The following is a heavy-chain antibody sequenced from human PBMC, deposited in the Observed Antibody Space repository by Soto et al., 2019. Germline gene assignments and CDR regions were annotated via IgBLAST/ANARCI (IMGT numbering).Heavy chain of an antibody. D-gene: IGHD3-10*01. V-gene: IGHV1-46*01. Sequence: QVQLVQSGTEVKKPGASVKVSCEASGYTFTTHYMHWVRQAPGQGLEWMGIINPSGGRTTYALKFQGRVTLTSDTSTNTIYMELTSLRSEDTAVYYCARAGENYGSGTFSPPLRYYFNSWGQGTRVTVSS. CDR3: ARAGENYGSGTFSPPLRYYFNS. J-gene: IGHJ4*02. CDR1: GYTFTTHY. CDR2: INPSGGRT.